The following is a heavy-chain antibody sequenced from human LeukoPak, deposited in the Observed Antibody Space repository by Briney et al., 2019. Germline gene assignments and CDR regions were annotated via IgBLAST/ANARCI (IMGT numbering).Heavy chain of an antibody. V-gene: IGHV4-39*07. D-gene: IGHD6-19*01. CDR3: ARGSGWYGY. CDR1: GGSISSSSYY. J-gene: IGHJ4*02. CDR2: IYYSGST. Sequence: PSETLSLTCTVSGGSISSSSYYWGWIRQPPGKGLEWIGSIYYSGSTYYNPSLKSRVTISVDTSKNQFSLKLSSVTAADTAVYYCARGSGWYGYWGQGTLVTVSS.